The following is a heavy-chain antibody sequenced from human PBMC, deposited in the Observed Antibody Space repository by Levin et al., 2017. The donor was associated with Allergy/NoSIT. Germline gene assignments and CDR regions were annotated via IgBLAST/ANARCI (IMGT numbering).Heavy chain of an antibody. J-gene: IGHJ4*02. V-gene: IGHV4-39*01. CDR2: IYYSGTT. CDR1: GGSISSTSYY. CDR3: ATYSSGRDYFDY. D-gene: IGHD2-21*01. Sequence: SQTLSLTCTVSGGSISSTSYYWGWIRQPPGKGLEWIGNIYYSGTTYYNPSLKSRVTISVDTSKNQFSLKLSSVTAADTAVYYCATYSSGRDYFDYWGQGTLVTVSS.